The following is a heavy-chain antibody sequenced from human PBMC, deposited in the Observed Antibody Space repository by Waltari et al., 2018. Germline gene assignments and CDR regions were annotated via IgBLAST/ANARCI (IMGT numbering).Heavy chain of an antibody. J-gene: IGHJ4*02. Sequence: QVQLEQSGAEVKKPGASVKVSCKASGYTFTSYDINWVRQATGQGLEWMGWMNPNSGNTASAQKFQGRVTMTRNTSISTAYMELSSLRSEDTAVYDCARSYDSGCHAGAYWGQGTRVTVSS. D-gene: IGHD6-19*01. V-gene: IGHV1-8*01. CDR3: ARSYDSGCHAGAY. CDR1: GYTFTSYD. CDR2: MNPNSGNT.